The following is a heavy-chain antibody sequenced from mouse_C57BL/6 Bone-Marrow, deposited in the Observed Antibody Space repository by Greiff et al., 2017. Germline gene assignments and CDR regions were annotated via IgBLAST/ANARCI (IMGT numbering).Heavy chain of an antibody. D-gene: IGHD2-5*01. CDR3: AREVYSNYFDY. CDR2: INYDGSST. V-gene: IGHV5-16*01. Sequence: VQLKESEGGLVQPGSSMKLSCTASGFTFSDYYMAWVRQVPEKGLEWVATINYDGSSTYYLDSLKSRFIISRNNEKNLQYLQMSSLKSEKTATYYGAREVYSNYFDYWGQGTTLTVSS. J-gene: IGHJ2*01. CDR1: GFTFSDYY.